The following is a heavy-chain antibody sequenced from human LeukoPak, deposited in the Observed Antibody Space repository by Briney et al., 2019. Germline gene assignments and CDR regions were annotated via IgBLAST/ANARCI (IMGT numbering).Heavy chain of an antibody. V-gene: IGHV4-34*01. CDR3: ARGLDYLRRYFDL. Sequence: PSETLSLTCAVYGGSFSGYYWSWIRQPPGKGLEWIGEINHSGSTNYNPSLKSRVTISVDTSKNQFSLKLSSVTAADTAVYYCARGLDYLRRYFDLWGRGTLVTVSS. CDR2: INHSGST. CDR1: GGSFSGYY. D-gene: IGHD4-11*01. J-gene: IGHJ2*01.